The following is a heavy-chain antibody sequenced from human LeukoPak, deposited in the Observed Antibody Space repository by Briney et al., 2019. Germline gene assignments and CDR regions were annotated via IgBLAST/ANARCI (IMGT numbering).Heavy chain of an antibody. CDR2: IYYSGST. D-gene: IGHD6-13*01. CDR1: GGSISSYY. J-gene: IGHJ4*02. CDR3: ASTGPRAAAGTRTLHYFDY. Sequence: PSETLSLTCTVSGGSISSYYWSWIRQPPGKGLEWIGYIYYSGSTNYNPSLKSRVTISIDTSKNQFSLKLSSVTAADTAVYYCASTGPRAAAGTRTLHYFDYWGQGTLVTVSS. V-gene: IGHV4-59*01.